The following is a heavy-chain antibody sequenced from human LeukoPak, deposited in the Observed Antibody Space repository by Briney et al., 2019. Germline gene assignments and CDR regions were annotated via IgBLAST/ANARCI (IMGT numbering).Heavy chain of an antibody. CDR1: GYTFTGYY. Sequence: ASVKVSFKASGYTFTGYYMHWVRQAPGQGLEWMGWINPNSGGTNYAQKFQGRVTMTRDTSISTAYMELSRLRSDDTAVYYCARDNDPRMVRGGGIDYWGQGTLVTVSS. CDR2: INPNSGGT. CDR3: ARDNDPRMVRGGGIDY. D-gene: IGHD3-10*01. V-gene: IGHV1-2*02. J-gene: IGHJ4*02.